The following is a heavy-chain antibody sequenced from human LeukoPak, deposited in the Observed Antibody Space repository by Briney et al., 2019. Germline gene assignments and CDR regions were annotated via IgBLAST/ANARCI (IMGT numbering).Heavy chain of an antibody. Sequence: GKSLTLSCVVSGFNFDNFAMHWVRQPLGKRLEWVAVISHDGRTKYYADSMKGRITISRDNSKNTLFLQMNNLRSEDTAVYFCARPSPPGDGYNPPDHWGQGTLVTVSS. J-gene: IGHJ4*02. D-gene: IGHD5-24*01. CDR3: ARPSPPGDGYNPPDH. CDR2: ISHDGRTK. V-gene: IGHV3-30*04. CDR1: GFNFDNFA.